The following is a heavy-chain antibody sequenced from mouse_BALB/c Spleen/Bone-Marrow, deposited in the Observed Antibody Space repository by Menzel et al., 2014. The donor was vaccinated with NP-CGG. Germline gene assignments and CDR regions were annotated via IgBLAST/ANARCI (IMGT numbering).Heavy chain of an antibody. V-gene: IGHV14-3*02. CDR1: GFNIKDTY. Sequence: EVQLQESGAELVKPGASVKLSCTASGFNIKDTYMHWVKQRPERGLEWIGRIDPANGNTKYDPKFQGKATITADTSSNTAYLQLSSLTSEDTAVYYCAGYNYGSSQFAYWGQGTLVTVSA. D-gene: IGHD1-1*01. J-gene: IGHJ3*01. CDR2: IDPANGNT. CDR3: AGYNYGSSQFAY.